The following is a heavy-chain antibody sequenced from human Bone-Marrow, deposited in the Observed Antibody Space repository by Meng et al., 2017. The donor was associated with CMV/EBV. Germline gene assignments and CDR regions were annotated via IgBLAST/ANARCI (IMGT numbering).Heavy chain of an antibody. J-gene: IGHJ3*02. CDR1: GYTFTGYY. Sequence: ASVKVSCKASGYTFTGYYMHWVRQAPGQGLEWMGWINPNSGGTNYAQKFQGRVTMTRDTSISTAYMALGRLRSDDTAVYYCARDSYYYDSSGYPGNAFDIWGQGTMVTVSS. CDR2: INPNSGGT. D-gene: IGHD3-22*01. CDR3: ARDSYYYDSSGYPGNAFDI. V-gene: IGHV1-2*02.